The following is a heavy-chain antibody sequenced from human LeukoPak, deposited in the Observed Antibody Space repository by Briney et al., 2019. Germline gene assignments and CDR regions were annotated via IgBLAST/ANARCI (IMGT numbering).Heavy chain of an antibody. V-gene: IGHV3-30*03. D-gene: IGHD5-24*01. Sequence: GGSLRLSCAASGFSFSSYGMHWVRQAPGKGLEWVAVISYNGRNKYYADSVKGRFTISRDTSKNTLYLQMNSLRAEDTAVYYCASEDGHNPNLGFDYWGQGTLVTVSS. CDR2: ISYNGRNK. CDR3: ASEDGHNPNLGFDY. CDR1: GFSFSSYG. J-gene: IGHJ4*02.